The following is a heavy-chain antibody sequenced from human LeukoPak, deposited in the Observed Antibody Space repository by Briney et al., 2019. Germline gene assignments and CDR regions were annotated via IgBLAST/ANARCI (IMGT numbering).Heavy chain of an antibody. Sequence: GGSLGLSCAASGFTFSSYAMSWVRQAPGKGLEWVSSITISSNYIYYADSVKGRFTISRDNAKNSLYLQMNDLRVEDTALYFCTRDGHGDGFLTGYSYFGMDVWGQGTTVTVSS. D-gene: IGHD3-9*01. CDR2: ITISSNYI. CDR3: TRDGHGDGFLTGYSYFGMDV. V-gene: IGHV3-21*01. J-gene: IGHJ6*02. CDR1: GFTFSSYA.